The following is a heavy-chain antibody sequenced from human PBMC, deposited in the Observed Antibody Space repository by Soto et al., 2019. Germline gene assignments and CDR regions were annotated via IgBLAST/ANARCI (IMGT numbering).Heavy chain of an antibody. V-gene: IGHV4-31*03. J-gene: IGHJ6*02. D-gene: IGHD6-6*01. Sequence: QVQLQESGPGLVKPSQTLSLTCSVSSASMNSGGYYWSWIRQHPGKGLEWIGYIYSNGDTYYNPSLKSRVTISVDTSKNQFSLNLTSVTAADTAVYYCARRGGSSSGYYYYAMDVWGQGTTVTVSS. CDR3: ARRGGSSSGYYYYAMDV. CDR1: SASMNSGGYY. CDR2: IYSNGDT.